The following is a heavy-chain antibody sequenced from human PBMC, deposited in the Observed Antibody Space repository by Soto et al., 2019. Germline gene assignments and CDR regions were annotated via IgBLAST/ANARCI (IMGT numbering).Heavy chain of an antibody. J-gene: IGHJ4*02. D-gene: IGHD4-17*01. CDR1: GGSISTGGYY. CDR2: SDYSGNT. CDR3: ARLAYGGNPNYRDY. V-gene: IGHV4-31*03. Sequence: QVQLQESGPGLVKPSQTLSLTCTVSGGSISTGGYYWSWIRQHPGKGLECIGYSDYSGNTYYNPSLKSRITISVDTSKHQFSLNLSSVTAADTAVYYCARLAYGGNPNYRDYWGQGTLVTVSS.